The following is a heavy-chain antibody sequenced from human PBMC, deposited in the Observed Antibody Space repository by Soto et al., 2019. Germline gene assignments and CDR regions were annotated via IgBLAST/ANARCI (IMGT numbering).Heavy chain of an antibody. CDR2: IYYSGST. J-gene: IGHJ6*02. Sequence: ESLSLTCTVSGGSISSYYWCWIRQPPGKGLEWIGYIYYSGSTNYNPSLKSRVTISVDTSKNQFSLKLSSVTAADTAVYYCARAALYYYGMDVWGQGTTVTVSS. CDR1: GGSISSYY. V-gene: IGHV4-59*01. D-gene: IGHD2-15*01. CDR3: ARAALYYYGMDV.